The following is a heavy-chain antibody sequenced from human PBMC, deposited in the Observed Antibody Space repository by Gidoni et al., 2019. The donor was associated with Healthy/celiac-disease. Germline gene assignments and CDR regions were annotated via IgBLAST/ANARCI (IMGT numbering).Heavy chain of an antibody. CDR2: FDPEDGET. CDR3: ATDPPYDKIAAAGTFSAFDI. J-gene: IGHJ3*02. V-gene: IGHV1-24*01. CDR1: GYTLTYLS. D-gene: IGHD6-13*01. Sequence: QVQLVQSWAEVKKPGASVKVSCKVSGYTLTYLSMHWARQAPGKGLEWMGGFDPEDGETIYGQKFQGRVTMTEDTSTDTAYMELSSLRSEDTAVYYCATDPPYDKIAAAGTFSAFDIWGQGTMVTVSS.